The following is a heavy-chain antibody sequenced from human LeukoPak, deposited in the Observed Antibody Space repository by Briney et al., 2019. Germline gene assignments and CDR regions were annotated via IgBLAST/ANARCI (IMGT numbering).Heavy chain of an antibody. Sequence: PGGSLRLSCAAAGFTFSSYSMHWVRQAPGKGLEWVSSISSSSTYIYYADSVKGRFTISRDDAKNSLYLQMNSLRAEDTAVYYCARGVEWLSGGYWGQGTLVTVSS. CDR3: ARGVEWLSGGY. D-gene: IGHD3-3*01. V-gene: IGHV3-21*01. CDR1: GFTFSSYS. J-gene: IGHJ4*02. CDR2: ISSSSTYI.